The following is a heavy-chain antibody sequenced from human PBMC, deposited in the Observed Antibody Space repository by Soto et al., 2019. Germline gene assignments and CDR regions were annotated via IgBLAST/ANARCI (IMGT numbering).Heavy chain of an antibody. V-gene: IGHV3-9*01. J-gene: IGHJ4*02. CDR2: ISWNSGTI. Sequence: EVQLVESGGGLVQPGRSLRLSCAASGFTFADYAMHWVRQAPGKGLEWVSGISWNSGTIGYAASVRGRFTISRDNAKNSLYLQMTSLRAEDTSLYYCSKDYEWWSGCFDSGGQGTLVTVSS. CDR1: GFTFADYA. D-gene: IGHD3-3*01. CDR3: SKDYEWWSGCFDS.